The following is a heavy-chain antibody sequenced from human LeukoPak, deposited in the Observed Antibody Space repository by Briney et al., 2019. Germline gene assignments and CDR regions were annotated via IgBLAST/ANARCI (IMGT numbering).Heavy chain of an antibody. J-gene: IGHJ4*02. D-gene: IGHD1-26*01. CDR3: AKWGHSGSYYDY. Sequence: GGSLRLSCAASGFTFSNYAMSWVRQAPGKGLEWVSSISVSGGNTYHADSVKGRFTISRDNSKNTLDLRMHSLRAEDKAVYYCAKWGHSGSYYDYWGQGTLVTVSS. V-gene: IGHV3-23*01. CDR2: ISVSGGNT. CDR1: GFTFSNYA.